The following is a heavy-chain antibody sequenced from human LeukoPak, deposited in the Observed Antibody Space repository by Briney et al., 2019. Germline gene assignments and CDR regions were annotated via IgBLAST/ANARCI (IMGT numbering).Heavy chain of an antibody. CDR3: GRDSSLGGFEMWPVDY. J-gene: IGHJ4*02. CDR2: ISSSSSYI. CDR1: GFTFSNYR. D-gene: IGHD3-16*01. V-gene: IGHV3-21*01. Sequence: GGSLRLSCAASGFTFSNYRMNWVRQAPGEGLEWDSSISSSSSYISYADKVKGRITISRDNDKKSLYLQRNSLRAEDTAVYYCGRDSSLGGFEMWPVDYWGQGTLVTVSS.